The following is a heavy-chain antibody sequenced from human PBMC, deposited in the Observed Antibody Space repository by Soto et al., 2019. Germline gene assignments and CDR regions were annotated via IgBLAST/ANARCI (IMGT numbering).Heavy chain of an antibody. V-gene: IGHV3-48*01. Sequence: EVQLVESGGGLVQPGGSLRLSCAASGFTFSSYSMNWVRQAPGKGLEWVSYISSSSSTIYYADSVKGRFTSSRDNAKNSLYLQMNSLRAEDTAVYYCARDGDYDFWSGYYGGSYFDYWGQGTLVTVSS. CDR1: GFTFSSYS. CDR3: ARDGDYDFWSGYYGGSYFDY. CDR2: ISSSSSTI. D-gene: IGHD3-3*01. J-gene: IGHJ4*02.